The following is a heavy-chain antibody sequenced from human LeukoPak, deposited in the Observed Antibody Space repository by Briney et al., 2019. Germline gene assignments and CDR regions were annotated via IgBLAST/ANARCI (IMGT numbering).Heavy chain of an antibody. J-gene: IGHJ5*02. Sequence: PGGSLRLSCAASGFTFSDYYTSWIRQAPGKGLEWVSYISNSGSTIYYADSVKGRFTISRDNAKNSLYLQMNSLRAEDTAAYYCARIVSSHWDTWGQGTLVTVSS. CDR2: ISNSGSTI. CDR3: ARIVSSHWDT. V-gene: IGHV3-11*01. CDR1: GFTFSDYY. D-gene: IGHD7-27*01.